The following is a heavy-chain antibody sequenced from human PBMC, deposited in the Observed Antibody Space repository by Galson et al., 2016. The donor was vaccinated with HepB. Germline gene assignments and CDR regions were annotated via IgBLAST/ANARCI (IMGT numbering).Heavy chain of an antibody. Sequence: SLRLSCAASGFSFSDYGMTWVRQARGKGLEWVAGIGGSGGGTSYADSVKGRFTIPRDNSGNTLYLHMNTLRAEHTALYYCAKSGPCTFGVCRLYYYYALDAWGKGTPVTVSS. CDR3: AKSGPCTFGVCRLYYYYALDA. CDR2: IGGSGGGT. D-gene: IGHD2-8*01. V-gene: IGHV3-23*01. CDR1: GFSFSDYG. J-gene: IGHJ6*04.